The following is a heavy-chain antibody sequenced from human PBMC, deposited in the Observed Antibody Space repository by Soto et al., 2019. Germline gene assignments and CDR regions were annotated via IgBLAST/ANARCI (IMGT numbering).Heavy chain of an antibody. D-gene: IGHD2-21*02. J-gene: IGHJ4*02. CDR2: IYYSGST. V-gene: IGHV4-31*03. Sequence: QVQLQESGPGLVKPSQTLSLTCTVSGGSISSGGYYWSWIRQHPGKGLEWIGYIYYSGSTYYNPSLKSRVTISVDTSKNQFSPKLSSVTAAYTAVYYCAREHCGDCSYFDYWGQGTLVTVSS. CDR3: AREHCGDCSYFDY. CDR1: GGSISSGGYY.